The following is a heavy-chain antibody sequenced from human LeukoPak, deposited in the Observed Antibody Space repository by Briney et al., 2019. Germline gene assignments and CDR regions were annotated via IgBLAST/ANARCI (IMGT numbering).Heavy chain of an antibody. CDR1: GFTFSSYA. CDR2: ISYDGSDK. V-gene: IGHV3-30*04. J-gene: IGHJ4*02. Sequence: GGSLRLSCAASGFTFSSYAMHWVRQAPGKGLEWVALISYDGSDKYYADSVKGRFTISRDNAKNSLYLQMNSLRAEDTAVYYCAREVQSGYSYGYDYWGQGTLVTVSS. D-gene: IGHD5-18*01. CDR3: AREVQSGYSYGYDY.